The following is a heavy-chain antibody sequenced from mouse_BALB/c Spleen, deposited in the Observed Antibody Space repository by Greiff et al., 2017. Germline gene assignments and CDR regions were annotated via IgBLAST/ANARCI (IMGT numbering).Heavy chain of an antibody. J-gene: IGHJ1*01. CDR3: TRLGYGYFDV. V-gene: IGHV6-6*02. Sequence: EVKLEESGGGLVQPGGSMKLSCVASGFTFSNYWMNWVRQSPEKGLEWVAEIRLKSNNYATHYAESVKGRFTISRDDSKSSVYLQMNNLRAEDTGIYYCTRLGYGYFDVWGAGTTVTVSS. CDR1: GFTFSNYW. CDR2: IRLKSNNYAT. D-gene: IGHD3-1*01.